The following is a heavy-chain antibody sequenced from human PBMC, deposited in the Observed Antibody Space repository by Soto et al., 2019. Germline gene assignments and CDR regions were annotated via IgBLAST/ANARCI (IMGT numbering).Heavy chain of an antibody. V-gene: IGHV1-3*01. D-gene: IGHD3-10*01. J-gene: IGHJ4*02. CDR1: GYTFTSYA. CDR2: INAGNGNT. CDR3: ARDKYYYGSGSYYPYSSFDY. Sequence: GAPVKVSCKASGYTFTSYAMHWVRQAPGQRLEWMGWINAGNGNTKYSQKFQGRVTITRDTSASTAYMELSSLRSEDTAVYYCARDKYYYGSGSYYPYSSFDYWGQGTLVTVSS.